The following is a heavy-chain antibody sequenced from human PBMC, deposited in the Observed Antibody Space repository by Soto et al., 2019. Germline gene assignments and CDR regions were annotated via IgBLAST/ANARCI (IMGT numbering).Heavy chain of an antibody. Sequence: SETLSLTCAVSGVSIHNSHSFWGWIRQPPGKGLEFIGSMYYSGGANYNPSLKSRVTISLDTSKNQFSLAVNSVTAADTAIYYCGRVVVGATRHTDFDSWGQGTLVTVS. CDR1: GVSIHNSHSF. CDR2: MYYSGGA. D-gene: IGHD2-15*01. J-gene: IGHJ5*01. CDR3: GRVVVGATRHTDFDS. V-gene: IGHV4-39*01.